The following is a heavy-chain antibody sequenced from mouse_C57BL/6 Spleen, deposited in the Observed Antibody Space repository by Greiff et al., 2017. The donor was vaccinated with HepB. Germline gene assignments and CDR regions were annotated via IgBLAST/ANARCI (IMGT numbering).Heavy chain of an antibody. CDR3: TNDYDGFPFAY. Sequence: EVQLQESGTVLARPGASVKMSCKTSGYTFTSYWMHWVKQRPGQGLEWIGAIYPGNSDTSYNQKFKGKAKLTAVTSASTAYMELSSLTNEDSAVYYCTNDYDGFPFAYWGQGTLVTVSA. D-gene: IGHD2-4*01. CDR2: IYPGNSDT. CDR1: GYTFTSYW. J-gene: IGHJ3*01. V-gene: IGHV1-5*01.